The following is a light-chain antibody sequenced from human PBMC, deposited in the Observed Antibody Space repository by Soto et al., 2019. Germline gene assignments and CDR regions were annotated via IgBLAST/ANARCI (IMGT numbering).Light chain of an antibody. CDR2: SGS. Sequence: EKVMTQSPATLSVSPGERATLSCRASQSVNSDLAWYQQKPGQAPRLLIYSGSTRATGIPARSSGSGSGTEFTLTISSLQSEDFAVYYCQQYNNWPRTFGQGTKVDIK. J-gene: IGKJ1*01. CDR3: QQYNNWPRT. CDR1: QSVNSD. V-gene: IGKV3-15*01.